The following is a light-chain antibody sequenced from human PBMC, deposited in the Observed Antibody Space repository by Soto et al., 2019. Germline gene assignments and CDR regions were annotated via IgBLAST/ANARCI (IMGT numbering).Light chain of an antibody. CDR2: DAY. V-gene: IGKV1-5*01. CDR1: QTIGSW. J-gene: IGKJ1*01. CDR3: QQYNSYSGM. Sequence: DIQMTQSPSTLSSSVGDRVTVTCRASQTIGSWLAWYQQKPGRAAKLLIFDAYSLESGVTSRFSGNGSGTEFTLTISGLQPDDFASYYCQQYNSYSGMVGPGTQVEIK.